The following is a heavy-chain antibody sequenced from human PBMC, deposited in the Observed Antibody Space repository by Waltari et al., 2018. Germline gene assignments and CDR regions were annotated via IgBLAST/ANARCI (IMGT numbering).Heavy chain of an antibody. V-gene: IGHV4-31*03. CDR1: GGSISSGGYY. CDR2: IDYRGGT. J-gene: IGHJ6*02. Sequence: QVQLQESGPGLVKPSQTLSLTCTVSGGSISSGGYYWSWIRQHPGKGLEWIGYIDYRGGTYYNPSLKSRVTISVDTAKNQFSLKLSSVTAADTAVYYCARVAYGDYLYYGMDVWGQGTTVTVSS. D-gene: IGHD4-17*01. CDR3: ARVAYGDYLYYGMDV.